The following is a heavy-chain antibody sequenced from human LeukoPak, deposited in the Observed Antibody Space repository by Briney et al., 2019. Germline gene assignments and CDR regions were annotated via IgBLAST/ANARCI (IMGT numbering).Heavy chain of an antibody. CDR2: ISWNSGSI. CDR1: GFTFDDYA. D-gene: IGHD6-13*01. Sequence: GGSLRLSCAASGFTFDDYAMHWVRQPPGKGLEWVSGISWNSGSIGYADSVKGRFTISRDNAKNSLYLQMNSLRAEDMALYYCAKGGIATARDAFDIWGRGTMVTVSS. CDR3: AKGGIATARDAFDI. J-gene: IGHJ3*02. V-gene: IGHV3-9*03.